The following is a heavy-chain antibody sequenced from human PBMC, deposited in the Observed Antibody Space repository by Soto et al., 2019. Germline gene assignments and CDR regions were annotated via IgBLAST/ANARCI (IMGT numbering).Heavy chain of an antibody. CDR3: XXXXXXXXXXDY. CDR1: GFIFRNYA. J-gene: IGHJ4*02. V-gene: IGHV3-23*01. Sequence: EVQLLESGGGLVQPGGSLRLSCAASGFIFRNYAMSWVRQAPEKGLEWVSAISGSAGSRYYADSVKGRFTISRDNSKNTLYLQMNSLRXXDXXXXXXXXXXXXXXXXDYWGQGTLVTVSS. CDR2: ISGSAGSR.